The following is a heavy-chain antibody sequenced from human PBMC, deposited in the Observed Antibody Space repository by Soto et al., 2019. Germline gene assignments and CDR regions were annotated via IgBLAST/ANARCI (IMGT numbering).Heavy chain of an antibody. V-gene: IGHV3-11*01. J-gene: IGHJ4*02. CDR1: GFTFSDYY. CDR2: ISSSGSTI. CDR3: ARYPPYDTTGLYYPGYLAY. Sequence: GGSLRLSCAASGFTFSDYYMSWIRQAPGKGLEWVSYISSSGSTIYYADSVKGRFTISRVNAKNSLYLQMNSLRAEDTAVYYCARYPPYDTTGLYYPGYLAYWGLGTLVTV. D-gene: IGHD3-22*01.